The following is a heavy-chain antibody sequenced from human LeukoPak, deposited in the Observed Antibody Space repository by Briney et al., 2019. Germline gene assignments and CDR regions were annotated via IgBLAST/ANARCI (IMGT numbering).Heavy chain of an antibody. CDR3: ARYDWNDEGISDYYGMDV. J-gene: IGHJ6*02. CDR1: RYSYTAFY. Sequence: SVQVSTNDSRYSYTAFYRHYIQHAFGTGAAPSPPINTDSGGTIYAQKFQGRVTMTRDTSISTAYIELSRLRSDDTAVYYCARYDWNDEGISDYYGMDVWGQGTTVTVSS. CDR2: INTDSGGT. V-gene: IGHV1-2*06. D-gene: IGHD1-1*01.